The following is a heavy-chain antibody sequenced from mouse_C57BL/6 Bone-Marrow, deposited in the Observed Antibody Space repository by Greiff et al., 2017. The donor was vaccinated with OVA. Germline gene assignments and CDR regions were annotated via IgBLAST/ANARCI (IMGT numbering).Heavy chain of an antibody. CDR2: IDPENGDT. J-gene: IGHJ2*01. D-gene: IGHD2-1*01. Sequence: EVQLQQSGAELVRPGASVKLSCTASGFNITDDYMHWVKQRPEQGLEWIGWIDPENGDTEYASKFQGQAPITADTSSNTAYLQRSSLKSEDTAVYYCTSYGNFDYWGQGTTLTVSS. CDR3: TSYGNFDY. CDR1: GFNITDDY. V-gene: IGHV14-4*01.